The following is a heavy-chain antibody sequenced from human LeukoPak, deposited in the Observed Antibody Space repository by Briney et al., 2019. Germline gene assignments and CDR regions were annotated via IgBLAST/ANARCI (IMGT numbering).Heavy chain of an antibody. CDR1: GFTFSSYW. CDR3: ARGGVYSSSWYMKFDY. D-gene: IGHD6-13*01. Sequence: PGGSLRLSCAASGFTFSSYWMSWVRQAPGKGLEWVANIKQDGSEKYYVDSVKGRFTISRDNAKNSLYLQMNSLRAEDTAVYYCARGGVYSSSWYMKFDYWDQGTLVTVSS. J-gene: IGHJ4*02. V-gene: IGHV3-7*01. CDR2: IKQDGSEK.